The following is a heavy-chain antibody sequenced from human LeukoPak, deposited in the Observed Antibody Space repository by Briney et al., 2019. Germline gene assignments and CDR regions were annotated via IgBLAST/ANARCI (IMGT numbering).Heavy chain of an antibody. CDR3: ARSPSNEYCSSTSCQGYSVAYWFDP. Sequence: SETLSLTCTVSGGSISSGSYYWSWIRQPAGKGLEWIGRIYTSGSTNYNPSLKSRVTMSVDTSKNQFSLKLSSVTAADTAVYYCARSPSNEYCSSTSCQGYSVAYWFDPWGQGTLVTVSS. D-gene: IGHD2-2*01. V-gene: IGHV4-61*02. J-gene: IGHJ5*02. CDR2: IYTSGST. CDR1: GGSISSGSYY.